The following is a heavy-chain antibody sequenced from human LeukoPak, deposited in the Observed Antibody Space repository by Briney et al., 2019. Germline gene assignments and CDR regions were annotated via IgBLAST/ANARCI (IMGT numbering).Heavy chain of an antibody. J-gene: IGHJ5*01. V-gene: IGHV1-69*06. Sequence: SVKVSCKASGGTFSSYAISWVRQAPGQGREGMGGIIPIFGTANYAQKFQGRVTITADKSTSTAYMELSSLRSEDTAVYYCARGPVGSGWFDYWGQGTLVTVSS. CDR2: IIPIFGTA. CDR3: ARGPVGSGWFDY. CDR1: GGTFSSYA. D-gene: IGHD6-19*01.